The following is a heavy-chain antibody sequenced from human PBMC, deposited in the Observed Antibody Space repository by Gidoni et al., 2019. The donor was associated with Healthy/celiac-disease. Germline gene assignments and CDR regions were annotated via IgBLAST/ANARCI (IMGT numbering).Heavy chain of an antibody. Sequence: VQLVESVGGLVQPGGSLRLPCAASRFTFLSSWMHWVRQAPGKGLVWVSRINSDGSSTSYADSVKGRFTISRDNAKNTLYLQMNSLRAEDTAVYYCASLTHCSGGSCYRTFGYWGQGTLVTVSS. D-gene: IGHD2-15*01. CDR3: ASLTHCSGGSCYRTFGY. CDR1: RFTFLSSW. J-gene: IGHJ4*02. CDR2: INSDGSST. V-gene: IGHV3-74*01.